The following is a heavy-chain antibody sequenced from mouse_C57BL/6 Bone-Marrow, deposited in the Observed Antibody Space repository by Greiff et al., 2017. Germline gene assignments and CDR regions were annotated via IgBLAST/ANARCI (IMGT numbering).Heavy chain of an antibody. J-gene: IGHJ1*03. V-gene: IGHV14-1*01. Sequence: VQLQQSGAELVRPGASVKFSCTASGFNINDYYMHWVKQRPEQGLEWIGRIDPGAGDTEYAPKVQGKATMTADTAPNTVYLHLSSLTSGDTAVYYCTAYWYFDVWGTGTTVTVSS. CDR2: IDPGAGDT. CDR3: TAYWYFDV. CDR1: GFNINDYY.